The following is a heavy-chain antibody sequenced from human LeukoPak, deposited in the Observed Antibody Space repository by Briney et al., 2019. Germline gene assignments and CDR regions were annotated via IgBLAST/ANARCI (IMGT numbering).Heavy chain of an antibody. Sequence: SETLFLTCSVSGGSITSHYWTWIRQPPGKRLERIGYNYYTGSTNYNPSLKSQVTMSVDTSKKQFSLKLTAVTAADTAVYYCARGAKVAITFLWLDSWGQGTLVTVSS. D-gene: IGHD5-24*01. V-gene: IGHV4-59*11. CDR1: GGSITSHY. J-gene: IGHJ5*01. CDR3: ARGAKVAITFLWLDS. CDR2: NYYTGST.